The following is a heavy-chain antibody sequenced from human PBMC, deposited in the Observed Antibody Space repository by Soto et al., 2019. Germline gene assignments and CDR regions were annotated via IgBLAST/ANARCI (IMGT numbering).Heavy chain of an antibody. CDR3: ARVSPRKTIDY. Sequence: SETLSLTCTVSGGSISSGGYYWSWIRQYPGKGLEWIGYIYYSGSTYYNPSLKSRVTISVDTSKNQFSLKLSSVTAADTAVYYCARVSPRKTIDYWGQGTLVTVSS. J-gene: IGHJ4*02. V-gene: IGHV4-31*03. CDR2: IYYSGST. CDR1: GGSISSGGYY.